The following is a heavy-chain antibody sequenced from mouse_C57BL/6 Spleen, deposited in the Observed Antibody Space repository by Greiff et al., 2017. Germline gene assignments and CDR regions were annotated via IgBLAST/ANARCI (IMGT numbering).Heavy chain of an antibody. CDR2: ISSGSSTI. J-gene: IGHJ1*03. CDR3: ARALLTSWYFDV. D-gene: IGHD1-3*01. V-gene: IGHV5-17*01. CDR1: GFTFSDYG. Sequence: EVQGVESGGGLVKPGGSLKLSCAASGFTFSDYGMHWVRQAPEKGLEWVAYISSGSSTIYYADTVKGRFTISRDNAKNTLFLQMTSLRSEDTAMYYCARALLTSWYFDVWGTGTTVTVSS.